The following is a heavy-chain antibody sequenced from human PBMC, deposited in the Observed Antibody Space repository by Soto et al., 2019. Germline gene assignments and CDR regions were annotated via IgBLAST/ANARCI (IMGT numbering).Heavy chain of an antibody. Sequence: GGSLRLSCAASGFTLDNYAMHWVRQVPGKGLEWVSGISWNSGNIGYADSVKGRFTISRDNAQNSLYLQMNSLRSEDTAFYYCAKDHMAWAGLFDSWGQGTLVTVSS. CDR2: ISWNSGNI. V-gene: IGHV3-9*01. CDR1: GFTLDNYA. CDR3: AKDHMAWAGLFDS. D-gene: IGHD6-19*01. J-gene: IGHJ4*02.